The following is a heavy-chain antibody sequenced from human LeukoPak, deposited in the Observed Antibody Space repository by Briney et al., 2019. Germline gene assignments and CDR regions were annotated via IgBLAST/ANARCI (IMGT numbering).Heavy chain of an antibody. CDR1: GFTFSDYY. V-gene: IGHV3-23*01. CDR2: ISGSGGST. CDR3: ATSVLLWFGGDFDY. Sequence: GGSLRLSCAASGFTFSDYYVSWVRQAPGKGLEWVSAISGSGGSTYYADSVKGRFTISRDNSKNTLYLQMNSLRAEDTAVYYCATSVLLWFGGDFDYWGQGTLVTVSS. D-gene: IGHD3-10*01. J-gene: IGHJ4*02.